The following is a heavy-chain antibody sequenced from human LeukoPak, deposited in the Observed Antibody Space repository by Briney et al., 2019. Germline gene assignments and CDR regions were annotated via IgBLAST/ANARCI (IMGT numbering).Heavy chain of an antibody. D-gene: IGHD2-21*01. V-gene: IGHV3-23*01. CDR3: AKDFRIGYSAHFDY. CDR1: GFTFSSYV. Sequence: AGGSLRLSCAASGFTFSSYVMSWVRQAPEKGLEFVSGIYENGGTTYYADSVKGRFSISRDNSKNTLYLQMDSLRGEDTAVYYCAKDFRIGYSAHFDYWGQGALVTVSS. CDR2: IYENGGTT. J-gene: IGHJ4*02.